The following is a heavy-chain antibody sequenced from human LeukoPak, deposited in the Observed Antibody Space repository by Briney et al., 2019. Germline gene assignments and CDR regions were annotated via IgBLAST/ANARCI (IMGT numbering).Heavy chain of an antibody. CDR2: INPSGGST. CDR1: GYTFTSDY. V-gene: IGHV1-46*01. J-gene: IGHJ4*02. CDR3: ARESVVITTSFDY. Sequence: ASVKVSCKASGYTFTSDYMHWVRQAPGQGLEWMGIINPSGGSTSYAQKFQGRVTMTRDMSTSTVYMELSSLRSEDTAVYYCARESVVITTSFDYWGQGTLVTVSS. D-gene: IGHD3-22*01.